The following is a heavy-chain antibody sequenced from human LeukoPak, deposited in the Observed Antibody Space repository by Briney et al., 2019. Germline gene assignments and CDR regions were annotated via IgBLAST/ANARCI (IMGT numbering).Heavy chain of an antibody. Sequence: ASVKVSCKASGYTFTNYDINWVRQAAGQGLEWLGWMGPRHGYTGYAQNFQGRITMTRDTSISTAYMELSSLTSDDTAVYYCATGWIPRAVSEQYFENWGQGTLVTVSS. J-gene: IGHJ4*02. CDR2: MGPRHGYT. CDR1: GYTFTNYD. V-gene: IGHV1-8*01. D-gene: IGHD5/OR15-5a*01. CDR3: ATGWIPRAVSEQYFEN.